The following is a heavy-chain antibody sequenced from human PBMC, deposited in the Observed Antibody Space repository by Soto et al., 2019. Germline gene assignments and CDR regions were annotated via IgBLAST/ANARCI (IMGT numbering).Heavy chain of an antibody. D-gene: IGHD1-1*01. J-gene: IGHJ4*02. CDR1: GASISNYY. CDR2: IYASGTT. CDR3: ARESRSELGTVEY. Sequence: QVRLQESGPGLVKPSETLSLTCTVSGASISNYYWSWIRQPAGKGLECLGRIYASGTTTYNPSLRSGVTMSVDTSKNQFSLNLNSVTAADTAVYYCARESRSELGTVEYWGQGTLVTVSS. V-gene: IGHV4-4*07.